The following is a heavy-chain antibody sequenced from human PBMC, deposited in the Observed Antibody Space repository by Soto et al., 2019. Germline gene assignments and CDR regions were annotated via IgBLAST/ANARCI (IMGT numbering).Heavy chain of an antibody. CDR1: GFMFGTSG. CDR2: IWLDGSER. V-gene: IGHV3-33*01. J-gene: IGHJ5*01. Sequence: PGGSLRLFCEASGFMFGTSGMHWVRQAPGKGLEWVSGIWLDGSERYYSDSVKGRFTISRDNSKNTLFLQMNSLRVEDTAVYFCARDASGTTSFLASWGQGTLVTVSS. CDR3: ARDASGTTSFLAS. D-gene: IGHD1-1*01.